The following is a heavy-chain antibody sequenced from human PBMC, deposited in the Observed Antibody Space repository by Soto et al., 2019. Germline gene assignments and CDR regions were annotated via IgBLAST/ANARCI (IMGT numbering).Heavy chain of an antibody. Sequence: QVQLVQSGAEVKEPGAPVKASCKASGYTFVSYGISWVRQAPGQGLEWMGWISPYNGNTNYAQKFQGRVTMTTDTSTSTVYMELRSLRSDDTAVYYCSRDAQKWLVAAFDIWGQGTMVTVSS. CDR2: ISPYNGNT. V-gene: IGHV1-18*01. D-gene: IGHD6-19*01. CDR1: GYTFVSYG. J-gene: IGHJ3*02. CDR3: SRDAQKWLVAAFDI.